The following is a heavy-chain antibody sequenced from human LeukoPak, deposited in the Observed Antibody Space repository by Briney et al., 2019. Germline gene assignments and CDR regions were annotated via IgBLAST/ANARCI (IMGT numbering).Heavy chain of an antibody. CDR1: GFIFSDYY. V-gene: IGHV4-38-2*01. D-gene: IGHD3-9*01. CDR2: IYYSGNT. Sequence: PGGSLGLSCVASGFIFSDYYMSWIRQAPGKGLEWIGSIYYSGNTYYNASLKSQVSISIDTSKNQFSLRLTSVTAADTAVYYCARAYYDILTGYQGGTYYFDYWGQGTLVTVSS. CDR3: ARAYYDILTGYQGGTYYFDY. J-gene: IGHJ4*02.